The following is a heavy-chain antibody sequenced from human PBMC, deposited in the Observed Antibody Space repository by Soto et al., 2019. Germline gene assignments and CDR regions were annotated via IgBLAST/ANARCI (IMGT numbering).Heavy chain of an antibody. CDR2: ISSTTNYI. CDR1: GFTFTRYS. CDR3: ARESEDLTSNFDY. V-gene: IGHV3-21*06. Sequence: GGSLRLSCAASGFTFTRYSMNWVRQAPGKGLEWVSSISSTTNYIYYGDSMKGRFTISRDNAKNSLYLEMNSLRAEDTAVHYCARESEDLTSNFDYWGQGTLVTVSS. J-gene: IGHJ4*02.